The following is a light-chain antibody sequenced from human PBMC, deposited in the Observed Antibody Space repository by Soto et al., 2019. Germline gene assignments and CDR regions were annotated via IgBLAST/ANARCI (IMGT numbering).Light chain of an antibody. CDR3: SSYAGSDNFV. Sequence: QSALTQPPSASGAPGQSVTISCTATSSDVGYSNAVCWHQQHPGKAPKLMIYEVSKRATGVPGRFSGSKSDNTASLTVSGLPAEDAADYYCSSYAGSDNFVFGAGTKLTVL. CDR2: EVS. J-gene: IGLJ1*01. V-gene: IGLV2-8*01. CDR1: SSDVGYSNA.